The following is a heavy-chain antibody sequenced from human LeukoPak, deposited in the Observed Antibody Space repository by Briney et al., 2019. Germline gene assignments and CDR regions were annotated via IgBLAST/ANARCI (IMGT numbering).Heavy chain of an antibody. CDR1: GFTFSSYA. J-gene: IGHJ4*02. V-gene: IGHV3-30*04. D-gene: IGHD6-19*01. Sequence: GRSLRLSCAASGFTFSSYAMHWVRQAPGKGLEWVAVISYDGSNKYYADSVKGRFTISRDNSKNTLYLQMNRLRAEDTVVYYCARVTRRYRSGWYYFDYWGQGTLVTVSS. CDR2: ISYDGSNK. CDR3: ARVTRRYRSGWYYFDY.